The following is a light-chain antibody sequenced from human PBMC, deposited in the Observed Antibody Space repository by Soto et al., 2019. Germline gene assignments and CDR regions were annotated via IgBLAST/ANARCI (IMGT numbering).Light chain of an antibody. CDR2: GAS. Sequence: IVMTQSPATLSLSPGERATLSCRASQSVSNRRLAWYQQKPGQAPRLLIYGASSRATGIPDRFSGSGSGTDFTLTISRLEPEDFAVYYCQQYGSSLPITFGQGTRLKIK. CDR3: QQYGSSLPIT. V-gene: IGKV3-20*01. J-gene: IGKJ5*01. CDR1: QSVSNRR.